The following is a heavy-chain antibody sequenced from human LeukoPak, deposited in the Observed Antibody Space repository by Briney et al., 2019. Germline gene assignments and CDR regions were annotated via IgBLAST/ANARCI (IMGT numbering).Heavy chain of an antibody. Sequence: AGGPLNSSCAAPELPFDDNAINWARKAPGKALEWSSGISWNSGSIGYADSAKGRFTISRDNAKNSLYLQMNSLRAEDTALYYCAKGWGIAVAGLFDYWGQGTLVTVSS. V-gene: IGHV3-9*01. CDR2: ISWNSGSI. CDR1: ELPFDDNA. D-gene: IGHD6-19*01. CDR3: AKGWGIAVAGLFDY. J-gene: IGHJ4*02.